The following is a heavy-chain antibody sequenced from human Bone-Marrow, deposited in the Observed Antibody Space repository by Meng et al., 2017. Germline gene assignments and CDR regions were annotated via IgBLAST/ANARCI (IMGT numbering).Heavy chain of an antibody. CDR3: ARTLGYCSSTSCYVHDAFDI. Sequence: SVKVSCKASGGTFSSYTISWVRQAPGQGLEWMGRIIPILGIANYAQKFQGRVTITADKSTSTAYMELSSLRSEDTAVYYCARTLGYCSSTSCYVHDAFDIWGQGTMVTVSS. CDR1: GGTFSSYT. V-gene: IGHV1-69*02. J-gene: IGHJ3*02. CDR2: IIPILGIA. D-gene: IGHD2-2*01.